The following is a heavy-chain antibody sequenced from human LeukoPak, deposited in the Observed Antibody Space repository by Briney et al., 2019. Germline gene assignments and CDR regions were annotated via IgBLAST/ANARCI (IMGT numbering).Heavy chain of an antibody. CDR2: IYSGGST. CDR1: GFTVSSNY. CDR3: ASLGVVVVFDAFDI. J-gene: IGHJ3*02. D-gene: IGHD3-22*01. V-gene: IGHV3-66*01. Sequence: GGSLRLSCAASGFTVSSNYMSWVRQAPGKGLEWVSVIYSGGSTYYADSVKGRFTISRDNAKNSLYLQMNSLRAEDTAVYYCASLGVVVVFDAFDIWGQGTMVTVSS.